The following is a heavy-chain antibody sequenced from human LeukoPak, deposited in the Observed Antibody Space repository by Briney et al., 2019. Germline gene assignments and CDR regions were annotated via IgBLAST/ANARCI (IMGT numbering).Heavy chain of an antibody. V-gene: IGHV1-8*01. D-gene: IGHD3-9*01. Sequence: ASVKVSCKASGYTFTSYDINWVRQATGQGLEWMGWMNPNSGNTGYAQKFQGRVTMTRNTSISTAYMELSSLRSEDTAVYFCARPTIFEYYFDSWGQGTLVTVSS. CDR2: MNPNSGNT. CDR1: GYTFTSYD. CDR3: ARPTIFEYYFDS. J-gene: IGHJ4*02.